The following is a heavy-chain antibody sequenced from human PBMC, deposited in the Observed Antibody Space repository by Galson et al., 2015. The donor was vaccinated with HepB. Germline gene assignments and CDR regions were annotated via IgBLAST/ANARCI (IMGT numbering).Heavy chain of an antibody. D-gene: IGHD1-14*01. CDR2: ISDSGDSA. CDR1: GFTFSNYA. CDR3: AKDSAPGSCPRFFDG. Sequence: SLRLSCAASGFTFSNYAITWVRQAPGQGLEWVSAISDSGDSAYYADSVRGRFTISRDNSKNTLYLQMNGLTADDTAVYFCAKDSAPGSCPRFFDGWGPGTLVPISS. V-gene: IGHV3-23*01. J-gene: IGHJ4*02.